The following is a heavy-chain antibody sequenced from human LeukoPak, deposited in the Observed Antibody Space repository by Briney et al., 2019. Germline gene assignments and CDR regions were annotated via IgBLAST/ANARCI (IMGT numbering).Heavy chain of an antibody. Sequence: ASVKVSCKASGYTFTSYGISWVRQAPGQGLEWMGWISAYNGNTTYAQKLQGRVTMTTDTSTSTAYMELRSLRSDDTAVYYCARDEAQQQLVKERFDYWGQGTLVTVSS. CDR3: ARDEAQQQLVKERFDY. CDR1: GYTFTSYG. CDR2: ISAYNGNT. J-gene: IGHJ4*02. D-gene: IGHD6-13*01. V-gene: IGHV1-18*01.